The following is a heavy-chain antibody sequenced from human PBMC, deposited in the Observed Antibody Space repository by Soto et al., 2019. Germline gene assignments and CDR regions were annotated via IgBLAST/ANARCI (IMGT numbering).Heavy chain of an antibody. CDR1: GGTFSSYA. CDR2: IIPIFGTA. Sequence: SVKVSCKASGGTFSSYAISWVRQAPGQGLEWMGGIIPIFGTANYAQKFQGRVTITADESTSTAYMELSSLRSEDTAVYYCARAMITFGGVIVTQYYSDYWGQGTLVTVSS. D-gene: IGHD3-16*02. J-gene: IGHJ4*02. CDR3: ARAMITFGGVIVTQYYSDY. V-gene: IGHV1-69*13.